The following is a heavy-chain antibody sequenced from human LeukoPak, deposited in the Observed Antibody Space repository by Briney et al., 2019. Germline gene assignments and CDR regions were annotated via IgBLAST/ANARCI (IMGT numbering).Heavy chain of an antibody. D-gene: IGHD4-17*01. J-gene: IGHJ4*02. CDR1: GGSFSSGNYY. Sequence: SETLSLTYTVSGGSFSSGNYYWSWTRQPPGKGLEWIAFIHYSGSTYHNPSLKSRVTVSVDTSKNQFSLKLSSVTAADTAVYYCARGPTVTDEGNFDHWGQGTLVTVSS. CDR2: IHYSGST. CDR3: ARGPTVTDEGNFDH. V-gene: IGHV4-30-4*01.